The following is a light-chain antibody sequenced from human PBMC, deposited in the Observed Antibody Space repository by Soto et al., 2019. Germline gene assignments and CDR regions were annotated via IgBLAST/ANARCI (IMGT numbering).Light chain of an antibody. J-gene: IGLJ3*02. CDR2: GNN. CDR3: QAYDNSLGVSVL. CDR1: SSNIGAGYD. V-gene: IGLV1-40*01. Sequence: QSVLTQPPSVSGAPGQRVTISCTGSSSNIGAGYDVHWYQHLPGTAPKLLIYGNNNRPSGVPDRFSGSKSGTSASLAITGLQAEDEAYYYCQAYDNSLGVSVLFGGGTKLTVL.